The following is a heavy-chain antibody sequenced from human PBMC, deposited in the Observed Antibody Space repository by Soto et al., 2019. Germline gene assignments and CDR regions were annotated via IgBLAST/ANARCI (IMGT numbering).Heavy chain of an antibody. V-gene: IGHV1-18*01. CDR2: ISGYNGNT. J-gene: IGHJ6*02. CDR1: DNTFTHYG. D-gene: IGHD2-8*02. Sequence: ASVKVSCKSSDNTFTHYGINWVRQAPGQGLEWMGWISGYNGNTKYAQKFQDRVTMTADTSTRTAFMEVRSLTSDDTGVYFCAATGGNYFGLDVWGQGTTVTV. CDR3: AATGGNYFGLDV.